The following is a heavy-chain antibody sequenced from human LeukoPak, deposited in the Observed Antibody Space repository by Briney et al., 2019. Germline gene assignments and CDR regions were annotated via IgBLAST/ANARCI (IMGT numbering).Heavy chain of an antibody. CDR1: GFTFSSYA. V-gene: IGHV3-30*04. CDR2: ISYDGSNK. J-gene: IGHJ5*02. D-gene: IGHD3-10*01. Sequence: GGSLRLSCAASGFTFSSYAMHWVRQAPGKGLEWVAVISYDGSNKYYADSVKGQFTISRDNSKNTLYVQMNSLRAEDTAVYYCARERLPFNYYGSGSYPPSNWFDPWGQGTLVTVSS. CDR3: ARERLPFNYYGSGSYPPSNWFDP.